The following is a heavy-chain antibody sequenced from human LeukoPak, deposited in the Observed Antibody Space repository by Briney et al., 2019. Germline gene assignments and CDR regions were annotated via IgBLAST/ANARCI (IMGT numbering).Heavy chain of an antibody. CDR2: ISSSNSTI. J-gene: IGHJ6*03. CDR3: ATLNIVVVPAAHNYYYYYMDV. Sequence: GGSLRLSCAASGFTFSSYSMNWVRQAPGKGLEWVSYISSSNSTIYYADSVKGRFTISRDNAKNSLYLQMNSLRAEDTAVYYCATLNIVVVPAAHNYYYYYMDVWGKGTTVTVSS. D-gene: IGHD2-2*01. CDR1: GFTFSSYS. V-gene: IGHV3-48*04.